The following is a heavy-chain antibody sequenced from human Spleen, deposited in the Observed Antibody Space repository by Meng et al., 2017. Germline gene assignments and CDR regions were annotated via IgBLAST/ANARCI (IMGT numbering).Heavy chain of an antibody. CDR3: ARTTVTGYFDY. J-gene: IGHJ4*02. CDR1: GYSFITYA. D-gene: IGHD2-21*02. Sequence: QVQLVQSGAEVKKPGASMKVSCKASGYSFITYAMHWVRQAPGRRLEWMGWISAANGNTKYSQKFQGRVTITRDTSANTAYMELSSLRSEDTAFYYCARTTVTGYFDYWGQGTLVIVSS. CDR2: ISAANGNT. V-gene: IGHV1-3*01.